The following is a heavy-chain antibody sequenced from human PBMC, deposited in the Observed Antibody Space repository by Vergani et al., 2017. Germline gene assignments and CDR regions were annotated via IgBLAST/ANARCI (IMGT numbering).Heavy chain of an antibody. CDR2: ISYDGNKK. CDR3: AKDFLTRITTLDYYYVGV. Sequence: QLQLVESGGGEVQPGRSLRLSCSAAGFPFSDYGVHWVRQAPGKGLEWVSVISYDGNKKNYEDSVKGRFTISRNNSKNTLYLEMNALRAEDTAVYYCAKDFLTRITTLDYYYVGVWGKGTTVTVSS. CDR1: GFPFSDYG. V-gene: IGHV3-30*18. D-gene: IGHD1-1*01. J-gene: IGHJ6*03.